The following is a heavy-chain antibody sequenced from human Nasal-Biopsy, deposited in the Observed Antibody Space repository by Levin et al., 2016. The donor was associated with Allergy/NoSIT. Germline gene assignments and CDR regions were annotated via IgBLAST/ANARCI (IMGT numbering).Heavy chain of an antibody. CDR2: INPSGGST. CDR1: GYTVTTYY. CDR3: ARGQTRGLLHDYFHY. J-gene: IGHJ4*02. D-gene: IGHD2-21*02. V-gene: IGHV1-46*01. Sequence: ASVKVSCKASGYTVTTYYVHWVRQAPGQGLEWMGIINPSGGSTTYAQKFQGRVTMTRDTSTSTVYMELSSLTSEDTAIYYCARGQTRGLLHDYFHYWGQGTLVTVSS.